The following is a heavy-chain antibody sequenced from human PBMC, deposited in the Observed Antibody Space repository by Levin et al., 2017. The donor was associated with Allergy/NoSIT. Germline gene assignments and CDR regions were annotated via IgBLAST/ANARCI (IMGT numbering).Heavy chain of an antibody. CDR2: IRSKANSYAT. Sequence: GGSLRLSCAASGFTFSGSAMHWVRQASGKGLEWVGRIRSKANSYATAYAASVKGRFTISRDDSKNTAYLQMNSLKTEDTAVYYCTRHGRGYCSGGSCYNFDYWGQGTLVTVSS. D-gene: IGHD2-15*01. CDR1: GFTFSGSA. V-gene: IGHV3-73*01. CDR3: TRHGRGYCSGGSCYNFDY. J-gene: IGHJ4*02.